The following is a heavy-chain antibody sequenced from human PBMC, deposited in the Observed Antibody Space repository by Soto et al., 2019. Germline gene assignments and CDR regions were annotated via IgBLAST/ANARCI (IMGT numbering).Heavy chain of an antibody. CDR2: ISSSSSYI. J-gene: IGHJ3*02. CDR3: ARDKSVAGDDAFDI. D-gene: IGHD6-19*01. Sequence: EVQLVESGGGLVKPGGSLRLSCAASGFTFSSYSMNWVRQAPGKGLEWVSSISSSSSYIYYADSVKGRFTISRDNAKNSLYLQMNSLRAEDTAVYYCARDKSVAGDDAFDIWGQGTMVTVSS. V-gene: IGHV3-21*01. CDR1: GFTFSSYS.